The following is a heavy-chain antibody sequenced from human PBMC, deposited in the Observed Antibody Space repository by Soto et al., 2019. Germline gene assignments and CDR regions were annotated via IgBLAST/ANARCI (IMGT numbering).Heavy chain of an antibody. CDR2: IYWDDDK. CDR3: AHTTSEFGY. V-gene: IGHV2-5*02. CDR1: GDSISSADY. Sequence: LTCSVSGDSISSADYFWTWIRQPPGKALEWLALIYWDDDKRYSPSLKSRLTITKDTSKNQVVLTMTNMDPVDTATYYCAHTTSEFGYWGQGTLVTVSS. J-gene: IGHJ4*02.